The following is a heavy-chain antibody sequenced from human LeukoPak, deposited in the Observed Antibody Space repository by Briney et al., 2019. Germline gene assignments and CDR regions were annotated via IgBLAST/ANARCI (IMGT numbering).Heavy chain of an antibody. D-gene: IGHD2-8*01. Sequence: GASVKVSCKASGYTFTSYDINWVRQATGQGLEWMGWMNPNSGNTGYAQKFQGRVTMTRNTSISTAYMELSSLRSEDTAVYYCARGREGIDRRLIRYYYYYYMDVWGKGTTVTVSS. CDR1: GYTFTSYD. V-gene: IGHV1-8*01. J-gene: IGHJ6*03. CDR3: ARGREGIDRRLIRYYYYYYMDV. CDR2: MNPNSGNT.